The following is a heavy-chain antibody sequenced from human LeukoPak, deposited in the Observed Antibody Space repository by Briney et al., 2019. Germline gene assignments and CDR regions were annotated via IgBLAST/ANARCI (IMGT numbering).Heavy chain of an antibody. CDR2: FYTSGST. CDR1: GDSIIGYY. J-gene: IGHJ6*03. CDR3: ARGATWVYYMDV. Sequence: SETLSLTCSVSGDSIIGYYWGWIRQAAGKGLEWIGRFYTSGSTNYNPSLMSRVLISVDTSKNQFSLNLSSVTAADTAVYYCARGATWVYYMDVWGKGTTVTMSS. D-gene: IGHD1-26*01. V-gene: IGHV4-4*07.